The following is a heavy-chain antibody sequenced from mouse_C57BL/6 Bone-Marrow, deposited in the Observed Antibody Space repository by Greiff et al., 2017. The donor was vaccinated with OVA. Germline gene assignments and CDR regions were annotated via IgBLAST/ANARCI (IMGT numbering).Heavy chain of an antibody. CDR2: ISGGGGNT. CDR3: ARLHTAS. V-gene: IGHV5-9*04. Sequence: EVQGVESGGGLVKPGGSLKLSCAASGFTFSSYTMSWVRQTPEKRLEWVATISGGGGNTYYPDSVKGRVTISRDNAKNTPYLQMSSLRSEDTAVYYCARLHTASWGQGTLVTVSA. CDR1: GFTFSSYT. J-gene: IGHJ3*01.